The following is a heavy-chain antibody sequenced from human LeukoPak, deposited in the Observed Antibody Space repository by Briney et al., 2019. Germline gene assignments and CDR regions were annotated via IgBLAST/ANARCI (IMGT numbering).Heavy chain of an antibody. CDR3: ARGPGQYGGYVNY. J-gene: IGHJ4*02. V-gene: IGHV3-7*01. CDR1: GFTFSSYA. Sequence: GGSLRLSCAASGFTFSSYAMSWDRQAPGKGLEWVANIKQDGSEKYYVDSVKGRFTISRDNAKNSLYLQMNSLRAEDTAVYYCARGPGQYGGYVNYWGQGTLVTVSS. CDR2: IKQDGSEK. D-gene: IGHD5-12*01.